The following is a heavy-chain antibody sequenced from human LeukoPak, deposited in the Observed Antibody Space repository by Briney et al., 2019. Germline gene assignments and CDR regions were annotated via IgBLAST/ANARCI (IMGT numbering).Heavy chain of an antibody. CDR3: ARPQGDCSSTSCYHRLAYFDY. V-gene: IGHV1-18*01. CDR1: GYTFTSYG. D-gene: IGHD2-2*01. CDR2: ISAYNGNT. Sequence: ASVKVSCKASGYTFTSYGISWVRQALGQGLEWMGWISAYNGNTNYAQKLQGRVTMTTDTSTSTAYMELRSLRSDDTAVYYCARPQGDCSSTSCYHRLAYFDYWGQGTLVTVSS. J-gene: IGHJ4*02.